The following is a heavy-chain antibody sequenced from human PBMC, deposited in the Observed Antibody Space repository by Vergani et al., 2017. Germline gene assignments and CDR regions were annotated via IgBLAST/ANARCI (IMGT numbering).Heavy chain of an antibody. Sequence: QVQLQQWGAGLLKPSETLSLTCAVYGGSFSGYYWSWIRQPPGKGLEWIGEINHSGSTKYNPSLKSRVTISVDTSKNQFSLKLSSVTAADTAVYYCAGGLIYSGSYYYYYMDVWGKGTTVTVSS. J-gene: IGHJ6*03. V-gene: IGHV4-34*01. CDR1: GGSFSGYY. D-gene: IGHD1-26*01. CDR3: AGGLIYSGSYYYYYMDV. CDR2: INHSGST.